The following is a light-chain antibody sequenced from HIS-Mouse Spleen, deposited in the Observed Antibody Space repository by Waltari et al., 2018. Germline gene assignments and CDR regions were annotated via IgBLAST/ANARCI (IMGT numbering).Light chain of an antibody. Sequence: QSVLTQPPSASGTPWQRVTISCSGSSSNIGSNYVYWYHQLPGTAPKLLTYRNNQRPSGVPDRCSGSKSGTSASLAISGIRSDDEADYYCAAWDDSLSGYVFGTGTKVTVL. CDR3: AAWDDSLSGYV. CDR1: SSNIGSNY. J-gene: IGLJ1*01. CDR2: RNN. V-gene: IGLV1-47*01.